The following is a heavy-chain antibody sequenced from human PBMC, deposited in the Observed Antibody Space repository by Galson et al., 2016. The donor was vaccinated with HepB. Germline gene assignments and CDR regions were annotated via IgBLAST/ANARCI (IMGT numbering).Heavy chain of an antibody. Sequence: SLRLSCAASGFTFSNAWMSWVRPAPGKGLEWVGRIKSKSDGGTTDYAAHVKGRFTNSRDDSKNTLYLTVNSLKTEHTAVYSRTTEHMFTFRGVSRGYWFDPWGQGTLVTVSS. D-gene: IGHD3-16*01. CDR3: TTEHMFTFRGVSRGYWFDP. V-gene: IGHV3-15*01. J-gene: IGHJ5*02. CDR2: IKSKSDGGTT. CDR1: GFTFSNAW.